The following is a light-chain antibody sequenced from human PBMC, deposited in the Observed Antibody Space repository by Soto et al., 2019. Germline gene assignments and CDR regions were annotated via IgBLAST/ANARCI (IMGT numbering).Light chain of an antibody. V-gene: IGLV1-44*01. Sequence: QSVLTQPPSASGTPGQRVSISCSGSSSNIGSNTVNWYQQLPGTAPKLLICSNNQRPSGVPDRFSGSKSGTSASLAISGLQSEDEADYYCAACDDSLNGYVFGTGTKVTVL. CDR2: SNN. J-gene: IGLJ1*01. CDR1: SSNIGSNT. CDR3: AACDDSLNGYV.